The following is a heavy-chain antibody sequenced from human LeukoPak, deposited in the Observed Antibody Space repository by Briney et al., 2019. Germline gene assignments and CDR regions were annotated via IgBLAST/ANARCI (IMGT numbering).Heavy chain of an antibody. CDR3: ARDYDSSGYWGAFDI. CDR2: MSGSGGST. J-gene: IGHJ3*02. V-gene: IGHV3-23*01. Sequence: GGSLRLSCAPSGFTFSNHAMSWVRQAPGKGLEWVSAMSGSGGSTYYADSVKGRFTISRDNSKNTLYLQMNSLRAEDTAVYYCARDYDSSGYWGAFDIWGQGTMVTVSS. D-gene: IGHD3-22*01. CDR1: GFTFSNHA.